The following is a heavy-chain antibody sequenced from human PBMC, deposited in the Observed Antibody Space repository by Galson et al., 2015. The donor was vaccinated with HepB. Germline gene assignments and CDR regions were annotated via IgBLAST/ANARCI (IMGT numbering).Heavy chain of an antibody. V-gene: IGHV3-48*01. J-gene: IGHJ4*02. CDR1: GFTFSSYS. CDR3: ARHDPSDYGDY. CDR2: ISSSSSTI. Sequence: SLRLSCAASGFTFSSYSMNWVRQAPGKGLEWVSYISSSSSTIYYADSVKGRFTISRDNAKNSLYLQMNSLRAEDTAVYYCARHDPSDYGDYWGQGTLVTVSS.